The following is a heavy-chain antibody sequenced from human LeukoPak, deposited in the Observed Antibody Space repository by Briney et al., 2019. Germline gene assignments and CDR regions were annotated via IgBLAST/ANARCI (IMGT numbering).Heavy chain of an antibody. CDR2: THYRSKWGN. V-gene: IGHV6-1*01. D-gene: IGHD3-10*01. J-gene: IGHJ4*02. CDR1: GDSVSSNTVT. CDR3: ARDGGSAFGDF. Sequence: SQTLSLTCAISGDSVSSNTVTWNWIRHSPSRGLEWLGRTHYRSKWGNDFAPSVKGRISINPDTSKNQTSLQLNSVTPEDTAVYYCARDGGSAFGDFWGQGILVTVSS.